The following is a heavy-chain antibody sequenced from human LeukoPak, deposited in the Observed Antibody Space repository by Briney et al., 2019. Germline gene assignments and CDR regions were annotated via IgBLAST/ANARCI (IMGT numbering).Heavy chain of an antibody. V-gene: IGHV4-38-2*02. CDR3: ARVVGATSIDY. D-gene: IGHD2-15*01. CDR2: IKHRGRS. Sequence: PSETLSLTCSDSGSSISSDYYWGWVRQPPGKGLEWIGSIKHRGRSYYNPSLKSRVTISVDTSKNQFSLQLSSVTAADTAVYYCARVVGATSIDYWGQGILVTVSS. CDR1: GSSISSDYY. J-gene: IGHJ4*02.